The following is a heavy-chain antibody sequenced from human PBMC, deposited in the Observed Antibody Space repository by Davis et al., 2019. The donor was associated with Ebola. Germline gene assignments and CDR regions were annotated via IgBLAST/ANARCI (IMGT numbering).Heavy chain of an antibody. J-gene: IGHJ1*01. CDR2: ISSASTYI. CDR3: ARDGPSAWNTAQYFQH. V-gene: IGHV3-21*01. D-gene: IGHD1/OR15-1a*01. CDR1: GFTFSSYN. Sequence: GESLKISCAASGFTFSSYNIIWARQAPGKGLEWVSSISSASTYIHLAESVKGRFTVFGDNSKNSLYLRMTSLRVEDTAVYYCARDGPSAWNTAQYFQHWGQGTLVTVSS.